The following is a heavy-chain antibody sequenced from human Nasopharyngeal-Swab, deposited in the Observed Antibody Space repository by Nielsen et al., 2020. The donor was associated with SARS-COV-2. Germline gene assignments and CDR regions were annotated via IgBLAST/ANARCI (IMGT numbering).Heavy chain of an antibody. D-gene: IGHD2-21*02. J-gene: IGHJ6*02. V-gene: IGHV3-21*01. CDR2: ISSSSSYI. Sequence: WIRQPPGKGLEWVSSISSSSSYIYYADSVKGRFTISRGNAKNSLYLQMNSLRAEDTAVYYCARAGGAYCGGDCYYYYGMDVWGQGTTVTVSS. CDR3: ARAGGAYCGGDCYYYYGMDV.